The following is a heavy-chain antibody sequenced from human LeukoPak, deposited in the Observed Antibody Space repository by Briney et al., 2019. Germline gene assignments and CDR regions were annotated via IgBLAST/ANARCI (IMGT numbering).Heavy chain of an antibody. CDR1: GGSISSYY. CDR2: IYYSGST. J-gene: IGHJ5*02. V-gene: IGHV4-59*01. Sequence: SETLSLTCTVSGGSISSYYWSWIRQPPGKGLEWIGYIYYSGSTNYNPSLKSRVTISVDTSKNQFSLKLSSVTAADTAVYYCARDVSWGGTGWFDPWGQGTLATVSS. CDR3: ARDVSWGGTGWFDP. D-gene: IGHD6-13*01.